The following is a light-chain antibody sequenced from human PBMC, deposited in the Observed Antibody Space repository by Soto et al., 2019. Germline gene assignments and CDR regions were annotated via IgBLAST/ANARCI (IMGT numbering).Light chain of an antibody. V-gene: IGLV2-8*01. CDR1: SSDVGGYNY. CDR2: DVS. J-gene: IGLJ1*01. CDR3: ISYAGSTLYV. Sequence: QSALTQPPSASGSPGQSVTISCTGTSSDVGGYNYVSWYQQHPGKAPKLMIYDVSKRPSGVPDRFSGSKSGNTASLTVSGLQAEDEADYYCISYAGSTLYVFGTGTKVTVL.